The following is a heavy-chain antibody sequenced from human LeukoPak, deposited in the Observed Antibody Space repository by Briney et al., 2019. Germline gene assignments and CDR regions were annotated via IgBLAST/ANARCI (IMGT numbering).Heavy chain of an antibody. CDR2: IYYSGST. CDR1: GGSIRSYY. V-gene: IGHV4-59*01. D-gene: IGHD3-22*01. J-gene: IGHJ4*02. Sequence: SETLSLTSTVSGGSIRSYYWSWIRQTPGKGLEWIGYIYYSGSTNYNPSLKSRLTISVDTSKNQFSLKLSSVTAADTAVYYCARDKDRPYYYDSSYFDYWGQGTLVTVSS. CDR3: ARDKDRPYYYDSSYFDY.